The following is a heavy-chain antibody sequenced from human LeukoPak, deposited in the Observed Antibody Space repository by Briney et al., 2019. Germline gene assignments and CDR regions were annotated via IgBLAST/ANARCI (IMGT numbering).Heavy chain of an antibody. J-gene: IGHJ4*02. CDR2: INAGNGNT. V-gene: IGHV1-3*01. CDR3: ARRTGSGWPDY. D-gene: IGHD6-19*01. CDR1: GYTFTSYA. Sequence: ASVQVSCKASGYTFTSYAMHWVRQAPGQRLEWMGWINAGNGNTKYSQKLQGRVTMTTDTSTSTAYMELRSLRSDDTAVYYCARRTGSGWPDYWGQGTLVTVSS.